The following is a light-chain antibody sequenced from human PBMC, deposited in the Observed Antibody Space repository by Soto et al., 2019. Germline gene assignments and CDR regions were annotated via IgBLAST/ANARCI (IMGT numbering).Light chain of an antibody. CDR3: QQFGGSPPVT. Sequence: EIVMTQSPATLSVSPGERATLSCRASQNIDSSYLAWYQQKPGQPPRLLIYGASSRATGIPDKFSGSGSGTDFTLTIARLEPEDFAVYYCQQFGGSPPVTFGQGTKLQIK. CDR1: QNIDSSY. V-gene: IGKV3-20*01. CDR2: GAS. J-gene: IGKJ2*01.